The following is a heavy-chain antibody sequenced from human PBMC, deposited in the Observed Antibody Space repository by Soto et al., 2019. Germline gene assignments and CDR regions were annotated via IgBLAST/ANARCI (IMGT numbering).Heavy chain of an antibody. J-gene: IGHJ4*02. CDR1: GGSISSGGYY. Sequence: SETLSLTCTVSGGSISSGGYYWSWIRQHPGKGLEWIGYIYYSGSTYYNPSLKSRVTISVDTSKNQFSLKLSSVTAADTAVYYCARVPLYYYDSSGYLDYWGQGTLVTVSS. CDR2: IYYSGST. D-gene: IGHD3-22*01. CDR3: ARVPLYYYDSSGYLDY. V-gene: IGHV4-31*03.